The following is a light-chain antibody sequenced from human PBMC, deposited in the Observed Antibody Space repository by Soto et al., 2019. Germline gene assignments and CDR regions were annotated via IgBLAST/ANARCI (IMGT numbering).Light chain of an antibody. CDR2: KAS. Sequence: DIQMTQSPSTLSASVGDRVTITCRASQSISSWLAWYQQKPGKAPKLLIYKASSLESGVTSRFSGSGSGTEFTLTISSLQPDDFATYYCQQYNSYSWTCGQGTKVDSK. CDR1: QSISSW. CDR3: QQYNSYSWT. J-gene: IGKJ1*01. V-gene: IGKV1-5*03.